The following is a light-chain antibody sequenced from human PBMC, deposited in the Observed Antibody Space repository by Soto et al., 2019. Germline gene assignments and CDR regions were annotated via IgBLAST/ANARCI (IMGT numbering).Light chain of an antibody. CDR3: QQRGYT. Sequence: EIVLTQSPATLSLSPGERGTLSCRASQSVSSFLAWYQQRPGQAPRLLIYDTSSRATGIPARFSGSGSGTDFTLTSSSLEPEDFAVYYCQQRGYTFGQGTKLEIK. CDR1: QSVSSF. CDR2: DTS. J-gene: IGKJ2*01. V-gene: IGKV3-11*01.